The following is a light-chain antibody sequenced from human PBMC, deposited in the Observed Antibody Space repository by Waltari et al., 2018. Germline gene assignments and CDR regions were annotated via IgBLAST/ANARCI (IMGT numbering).Light chain of an antibody. CDR3: QQSYSTPWT. J-gene: IGKJ1*01. CDR2: AAS. CDR1: QSISSY. V-gene: IGKV1-39*01. Sequence: DIQMTQSPSSLSASVGDRVTITCRASQSISSYLNWYQQKPGKAPKLLIYAASSLQSGVPSRFSSGGSGTDFTLTISRLQPEDFATYYCQQSYSTPWTFGQGTKVEIK.